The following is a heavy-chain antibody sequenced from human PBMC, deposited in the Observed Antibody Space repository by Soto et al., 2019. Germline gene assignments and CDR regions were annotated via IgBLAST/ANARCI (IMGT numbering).Heavy chain of an antibody. V-gene: IGHV4-31*03. CDR3: ARDPGYSNYDWFDP. Sequence: SETLCLTCPVSGGSLDDYDWSWIRQPPGKGLEWIGYIYYSGSTYYNPSLKSRVTIAVDTSKNQFSLKLTSVTAADTAVYYCARDPGYSNYDWFDPWGQGTLVTVSS. CDR2: IYYSGST. D-gene: IGHD4-4*01. CDR1: GGSLDDYD. J-gene: IGHJ5*02.